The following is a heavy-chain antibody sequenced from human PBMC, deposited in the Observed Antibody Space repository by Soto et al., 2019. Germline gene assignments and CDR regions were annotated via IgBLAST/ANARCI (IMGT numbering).Heavy chain of an antibody. J-gene: IGHJ4*02. CDR3: AKSGNIAAPSVGYFDY. CDR2: ISYDGSNK. V-gene: IGHV3-30*18. D-gene: IGHD6-13*01. Sequence: QVQLVESGGGVVQPGRSLRLSCAASGFTFSSYGMHWVRQAPGKGLEWVAVISYDGSNKYYADSVKGRFTISRDNSKNTLYLQMNSLRAEDTAVYYCAKSGNIAAPSVGYFDYWGQGTLVTVSS. CDR1: GFTFSSYG.